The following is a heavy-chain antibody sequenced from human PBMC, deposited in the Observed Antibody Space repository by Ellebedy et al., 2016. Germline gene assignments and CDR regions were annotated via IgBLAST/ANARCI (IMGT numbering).Heavy chain of an antibody. J-gene: IGHJ5*02. CDR2: INPNSGGT. CDR1: GYTFTGYY. Sequence: ASVKVSCKASGYTFTGYYMHWVRQAPGQGLEWMGWINPNSGGTNYAQKFQGWVTMTRDTSISTAYMELSRLRSDDTAVYYCARAPTPQMATITNDGWFDPWGQGTLVTVSS. CDR3: ARAPTPQMATITNDGWFDP. D-gene: IGHD5-24*01. V-gene: IGHV1-2*04.